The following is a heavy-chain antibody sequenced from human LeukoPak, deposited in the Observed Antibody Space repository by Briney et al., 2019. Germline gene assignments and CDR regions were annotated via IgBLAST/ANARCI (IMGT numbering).Heavy chain of an antibody. CDR1: GFTFSSYG. J-gene: IGHJ6*02. Sequence: PGGSLRLSCAASGFTFSSYGMHWVRQAPGKGLEWVSAISGSGGSTYYADSVKGRFTISRDNSKNTLYLQMNSLRAEDTAVYYCANPRYLQQPQPQYYYGMDVWGQGTTVTVSS. V-gene: IGHV3-23*01. CDR2: ISGSGGST. D-gene: IGHD6-13*01. CDR3: ANPRYLQQPQPQYYYGMDV.